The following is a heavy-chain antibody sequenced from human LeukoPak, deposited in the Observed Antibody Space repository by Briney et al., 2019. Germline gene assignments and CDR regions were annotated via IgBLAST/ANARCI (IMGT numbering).Heavy chain of an antibody. CDR3: ARSNYDFWSGQHYYMDV. V-gene: IGHV3-13*01. Sequence: GGSLRLSCAASGFTFSSYDMHWVRQATGKGLEWVSAIGTAGDTYYPGSVKGRFTISRENAKNSLYLQMNSLRAGDTAVYYCARSNYDFWSGQHYYMDVWGKGTTVTVSS. D-gene: IGHD3-3*01. CDR1: GFTFSSYD. J-gene: IGHJ6*03. CDR2: IGTAGDT.